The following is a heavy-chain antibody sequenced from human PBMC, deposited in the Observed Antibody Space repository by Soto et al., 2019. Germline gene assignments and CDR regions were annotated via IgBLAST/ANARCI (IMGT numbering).Heavy chain of an antibody. CDR1: GYNFSNYR. CDR2: IYPGDSDT. CDR3: ARHMGSIYIDF. J-gene: IGHJ4*02. D-gene: IGHD3-10*01. V-gene: IGHV5-51*01. Sequence: PXECLTVSSQGSGYNFSNYRSALVGQMPGKSLEWMGFIYPGDSDTRYNPSFQGQVTLAADKSVNTAYLQWSSLKASDTAKYHCARHMGSIYIDFWGQATLFTV.